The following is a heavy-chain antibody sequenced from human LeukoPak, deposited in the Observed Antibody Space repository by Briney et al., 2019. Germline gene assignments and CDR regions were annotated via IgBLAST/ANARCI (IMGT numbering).Heavy chain of an antibody. V-gene: IGHV3-43*02. CDR3: AKGRTANVVVAVSSDY. J-gene: IGHJ4*02. D-gene: IGHD2-15*01. CDR1: GFTFDDYA. Sequence: GGSLRLSCAVSGFTFDDYAMHWVRQAPGKGLEWVSLISGDGGGTYYADSVKGRFTISRDNSKNSLYLQMNSLRTEDTALYYCAKGRTANVVVAVSSDYWGQGALVTVSS. CDR2: ISGDGGGT.